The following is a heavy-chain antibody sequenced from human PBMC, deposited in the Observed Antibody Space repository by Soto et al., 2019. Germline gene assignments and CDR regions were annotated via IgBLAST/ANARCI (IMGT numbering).Heavy chain of an antibody. D-gene: IGHD5-18*01. CDR2: IFRSGIP. CDR1: GGAISSGDYY. CDR3: ARSERGYSYGPFDY. Sequence: SETLSLTCTVSGGAISSGDYYWSWIRQPPGEGLEWIGYIFRSGIPYYNPSLKSRVTISADTSKNQFSLSLTSVTAADTAVYYCARSERGYSYGPFDYWGQGTLVTVSS. J-gene: IGHJ4*02. V-gene: IGHV4-30-4*01.